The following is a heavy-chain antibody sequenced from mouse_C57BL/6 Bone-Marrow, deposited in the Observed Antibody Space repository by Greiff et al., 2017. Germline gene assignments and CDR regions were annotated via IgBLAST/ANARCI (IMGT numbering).Heavy chain of an antibody. Sequence: EVQRVESGGGLVQPGGSLKLSCAASGFTFSDYGMAWVRQAPRKGPEWVAFISNLADSIYYADTVTGRFTITRKNAKNTLYMEMSSLRSEDTAMYYYARQAYKGFFYYWGQGTTLTVSS. J-gene: IGHJ2*01. V-gene: IGHV5-15*01. CDR2: ISNLADSI. CDR3: ARQAYKGFFYY. CDR1: GFTFSDYG. D-gene: IGHD2-10*01.